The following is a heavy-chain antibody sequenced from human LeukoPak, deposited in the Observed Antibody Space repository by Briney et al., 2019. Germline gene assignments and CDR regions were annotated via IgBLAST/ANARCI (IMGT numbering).Heavy chain of an antibody. V-gene: IGHV3-66*01. CDR1: GFTVSSNY. Sequence: GGSLRLSCAASGFTVSSNYMSWVRQAPGKGLEWVSLIYSGGSTYYADSVKGRFTISRDNSKNTLYLQMNSLRAEDTAVYYCARERVGALLPPFAYWGQGTLVTVSS. J-gene: IGHJ4*02. CDR3: ARERVGALLPPFAY. D-gene: IGHD3-10*01. CDR2: IYSGGST.